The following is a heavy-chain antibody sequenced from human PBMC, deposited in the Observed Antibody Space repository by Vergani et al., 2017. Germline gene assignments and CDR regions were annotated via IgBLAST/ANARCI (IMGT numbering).Heavy chain of an antibody. J-gene: IGHJ6*02. V-gene: IGHV3-30*01. CDR2: ISYDGSNK. Sequence: QVQLVESGGGVVQPGRSLRLSCAASGFTFSSYAMHWVRQAPGKGLEWVAVISYDGSNKYYADSVKGRFTISRDNSKNTLYLQMYSLRAEDTAVYYCAREGCSSTSCYDNYYYGIDVWGQGTTVTVSS. CDR1: GFTFSSYA. D-gene: IGHD2-2*01. CDR3: AREGCSSTSCYDNYYYGIDV.